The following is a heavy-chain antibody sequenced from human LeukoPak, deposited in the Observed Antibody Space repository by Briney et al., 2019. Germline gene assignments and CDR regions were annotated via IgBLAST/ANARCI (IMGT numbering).Heavy chain of an antibody. Sequence: GGPLRLSCAASGFTFSSYAMSWVRQAPGKGLEWVSGISASGGSTYHAESVKGRFTISRDNSKNTLYLQMNSLRAEDTALYYCAKSPSVVTDAFDIWGQGTMVTVSS. CDR2: ISASGGST. J-gene: IGHJ3*02. D-gene: IGHD2-21*02. CDR1: GFTFSSYA. V-gene: IGHV3-23*01. CDR3: AKSPSVVTDAFDI.